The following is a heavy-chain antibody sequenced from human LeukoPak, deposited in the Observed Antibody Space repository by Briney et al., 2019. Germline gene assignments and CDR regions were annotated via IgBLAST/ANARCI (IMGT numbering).Heavy chain of an antibody. CDR3: ARGNYYGMDV. CDR1: ESTFSKFW. D-gene: IGHD2/OR15-2a*01. CDR2: INRDGSTT. J-gene: IGHJ6*02. V-gene: IGHV3-74*03. Sequence: GGSLRLSCAASESTFSKFWMHWVRQAPGKGLVWVSGINRDGSTTAYADSVKGRFTVSRDNAKNTLYLQMNSLRAEDTAVYYCARGNYYGMDVWGQGTTVTVSS.